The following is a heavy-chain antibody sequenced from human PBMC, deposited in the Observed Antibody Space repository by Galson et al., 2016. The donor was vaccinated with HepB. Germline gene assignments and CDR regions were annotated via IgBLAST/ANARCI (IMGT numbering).Heavy chain of an antibody. Sequence: SVKVSCKASGYTFNTYNMHWVRQAPGQGLEWMGIIKPGGGNTIYAQKFQDRITMTRDTSTSTVYMELISLRSEDTAVYYCAREPDHSFYFDYWGQGTLLTVSS. CDR2: IKPGGGNT. J-gene: IGHJ4*02. CDR3: AREPDHSFYFDY. V-gene: IGHV1-46*02. D-gene: IGHD1-14*01. CDR1: GYTFNTYN.